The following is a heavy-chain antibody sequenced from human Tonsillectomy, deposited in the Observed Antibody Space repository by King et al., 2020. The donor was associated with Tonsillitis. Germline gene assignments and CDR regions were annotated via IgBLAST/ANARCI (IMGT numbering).Heavy chain of an antibody. D-gene: IGHD5-12*01. J-gene: IGHJ6*01. CDR3: ARDRGGYGSPKYYSYAMDV. CDR1: GFIFGTYD. CDR2: TLDDGKKR. Sequence: VQLVESGGGVVQPGRSLRLSCVTSGFIFGTYDFHWVRQAPGKGLEWVAVTLDDGKKRYYAESVKDRFSIYRDNVNGRVFLQMNSLTAEDTAIYFCARDRGGYGSPKYYSYAMDVWGQGTSVIVSS. V-gene: IGHV3-30*19.